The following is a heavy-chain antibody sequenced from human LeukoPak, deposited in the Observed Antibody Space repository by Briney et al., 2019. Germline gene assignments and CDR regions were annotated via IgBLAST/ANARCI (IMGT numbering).Heavy chain of an antibody. CDR3: ARDHKAAAYYFDY. CDR2: ISSSSSYL. D-gene: IGHD6-13*01. J-gene: IGHJ4*02. Sequence: KPGGSLRLSCAASGFTFSSYSMNWVRQAPGKGLEWVSSISSSSSYLYYADSVKGRFTISRNNAKNSLYLQMNSLRAEDTAVYYCARDHKAAAYYFDYWGQGTLVTVSS. CDR1: GFTFSSYS. V-gene: IGHV3-21*01.